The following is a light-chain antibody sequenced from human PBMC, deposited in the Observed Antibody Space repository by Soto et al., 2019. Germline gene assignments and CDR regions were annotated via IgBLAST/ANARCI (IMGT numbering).Light chain of an antibody. CDR1: SGHSSYI. V-gene: IGLV4-60*02. CDR2: LEGSGSY. Sequence: QAVVTQSSSASASLGSSVKLTCTLSSGHSSYIIAWHQQQPGKAPRYLMKLEGSGSYNKGSGVPDRFSGSSSGADRYLTISNLQFEDEADYYCETWDSNTRVFGTGTKPPS. J-gene: IGLJ1*01. CDR3: ETWDSNTRV.